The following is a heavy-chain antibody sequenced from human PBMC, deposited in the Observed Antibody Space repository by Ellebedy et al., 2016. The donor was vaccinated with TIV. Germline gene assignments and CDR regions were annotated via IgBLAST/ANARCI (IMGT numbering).Heavy chain of an antibody. J-gene: IGHJ4*01. CDR3: ARDIGLRS. V-gene: IGHV4-59*01. CDR2: TYYSGST. CDR1: GGSISSYY. Sequence: MPSETLSLTCSVSGGSISSYYWSWIRQPPGDGLEWIGHTYYSGSTNYNPSHKSRVTISVDTSKNQFSRKLSSVTAADTAVYFCARDIGLRSWGQGSLVTVSS. D-gene: IGHD2-15*01.